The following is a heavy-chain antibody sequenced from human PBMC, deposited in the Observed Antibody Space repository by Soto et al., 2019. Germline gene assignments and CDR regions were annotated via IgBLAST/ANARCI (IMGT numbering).Heavy chain of an antibody. CDR3: ARHGAAGTHLPNYGMDV. V-gene: IGHV5-51*01. Sequence: PXEFLKISFKGSGYSFTSYWIGWVRQIPGKGLEWMGIIYPGDSDTRYSPSFQGQVTISADKSISTAYLQWSSLKASDTAMYYCARHGAAGTHLPNYGMDVWGQGTTVTVSS. CDR2: IYPGDSDT. CDR1: GYSFTSYW. J-gene: IGHJ6*02. D-gene: IGHD6-13*01.